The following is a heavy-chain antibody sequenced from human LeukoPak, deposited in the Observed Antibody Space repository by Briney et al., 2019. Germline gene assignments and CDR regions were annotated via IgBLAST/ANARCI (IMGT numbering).Heavy chain of an antibody. D-gene: IGHD2-21*01. CDR2: IIPVFGTA. J-gene: IGHJ6*03. V-gene: IGHV1-69*13. CDR1: GGTFSSYT. CDR3: ARGHRIGYYYYMDV. Sequence: SVKVSCKASGGTFSSYTINWVRQAPGQGLEWMGGIIPVFGTANYAQNFQGRVTIAADESTSTAYMELSSLRSEDTAVSYCARGHRIGYYYYMDVWGKGTTVTVSS.